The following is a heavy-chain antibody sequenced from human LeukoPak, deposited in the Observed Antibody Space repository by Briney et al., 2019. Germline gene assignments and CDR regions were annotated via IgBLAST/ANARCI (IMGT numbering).Heavy chain of an antibody. J-gene: IGHJ4*02. CDR1: GGSFSGYY. D-gene: IGHD4-17*01. CDR2: INHSGST. V-gene: IGHV4-34*01. Sequence: SETLSLTCAVYGGSFSGYYWSWIRQPPGKGLEWIGEINHSGSTNYNPSLKSRVTISVDTSKNQFSLKLSPVTAADTAVYYCAREDYGDYGLNYWGQETLVTVSS. CDR3: AREDYGDYGLNY.